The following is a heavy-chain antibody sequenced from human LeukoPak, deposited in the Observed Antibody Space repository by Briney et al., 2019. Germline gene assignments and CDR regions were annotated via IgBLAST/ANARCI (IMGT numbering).Heavy chain of an antibody. CDR2: IRSKAYGGTT. CDR1: GFTFGDYA. Sequence: PGKSLRLSCTASGFTFGDYAMSWFRQAPGKGLEWVGFIRSKAYGGTTDYAAPVKGRFTISRDDSTNTLYLQMNSLKSEDTAVYYCTTYGSGRKFDYWGQGILVTVSS. D-gene: IGHD3-10*01. V-gene: IGHV3-49*03. CDR3: TTYGSGRKFDY. J-gene: IGHJ4*02.